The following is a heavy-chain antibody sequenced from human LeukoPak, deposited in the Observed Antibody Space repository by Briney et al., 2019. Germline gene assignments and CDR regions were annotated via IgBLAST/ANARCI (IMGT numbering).Heavy chain of an antibody. J-gene: IGHJ4*02. V-gene: IGHV4-30-2*01. CDR3: ATLGSVDY. CDR1: GGSISSGGYS. Sequence: SQTLSLTCAVSGGSISSGGYSWSWIRQPPGKGLEWIGYIYHSGSTYYNPSLKSRVTISVDRSKNQFSLKLSSVTAADTAVYYCATLGSVDYWGQGTLVIVSS. D-gene: IGHD5-12*01. CDR2: IYHSGST.